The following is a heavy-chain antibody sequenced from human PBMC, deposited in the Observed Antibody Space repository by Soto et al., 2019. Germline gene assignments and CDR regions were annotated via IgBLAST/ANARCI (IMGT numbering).Heavy chain of an antibody. CDR1: GFTFNNYA. J-gene: IGHJ6*02. V-gene: IGHV3-23*01. D-gene: IGHD4-17*01. CDR3: AKDSTVTTSLYFYYCGLDV. Sequence: EVQLLESGGGLVQPGGSLRLSCAASGFTFNNYAMSWVRQAPDKGLEWVSAISGRGGSTYYADSVKGRFTISRDNSKNTLFLQMNSLRAEDTAVYYCAKDSTVTTSLYFYYCGLDVWGQGTTVTVSS. CDR2: ISGRGGST.